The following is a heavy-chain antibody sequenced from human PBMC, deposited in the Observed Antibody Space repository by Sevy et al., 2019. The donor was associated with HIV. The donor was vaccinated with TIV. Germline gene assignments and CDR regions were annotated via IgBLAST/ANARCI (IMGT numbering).Heavy chain of an antibody. CDR1: EFIFTGYW. V-gene: IGHV3-7*01. D-gene: IGHD3-16*01. CDR2: IDQDGSDK. CDR3: ARAGGWGNINHSNQILDI. J-gene: IGHJ3*02. Sequence: GGCLRLSCAASEFIFTGYWMNWVRQAPGKGLEWVANIDQDGSDKRYVDSVRGRFTISRDNANNFLYLQMSSLRGDDTAVYYCARAGGWGNINHSNQILDIWGHGTKVTVSS.